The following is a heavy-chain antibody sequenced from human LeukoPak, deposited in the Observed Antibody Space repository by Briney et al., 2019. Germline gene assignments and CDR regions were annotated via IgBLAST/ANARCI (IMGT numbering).Heavy chain of an antibody. CDR3: ARDLYYGSGSYWFGP. D-gene: IGHD3-10*01. J-gene: IGHJ5*02. V-gene: IGHV4-4*07. Sequence: SETLSLTCTVSGGSISSYYCSWIRQTAGKGLEWIGRIYSSGSTNYNPSLKSRVTMSVDTSKNQFSLKLSSVTAADTAVYYCARDLYYGSGSYWFGPWGQGTLVTVSS. CDR1: GGSISSYY. CDR2: IYSSGST.